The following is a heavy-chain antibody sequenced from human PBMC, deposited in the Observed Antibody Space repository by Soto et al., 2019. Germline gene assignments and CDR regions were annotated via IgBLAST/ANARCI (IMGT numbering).Heavy chain of an antibody. J-gene: IGHJ4*02. Sequence: QVHLVQSGAEVKKPGASVNVSCQASGSITNHHMHWVRQAPGQGLEWMGIFNPSGLSTTYAQKFQGRVTITRDASTSTVYMELRSLTSEDTAVYFCAKVTHRGPIAVAGPLGSWGQGTLVILSS. CDR2: FNPSGLST. CDR3: AKVTHRGPIAVAGPLGS. CDR1: GSITNHH. V-gene: IGHV1-46*03. D-gene: IGHD6-19*01.